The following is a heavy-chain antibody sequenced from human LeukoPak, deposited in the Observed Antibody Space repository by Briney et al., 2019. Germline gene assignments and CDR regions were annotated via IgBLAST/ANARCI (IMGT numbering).Heavy chain of an antibody. Sequence: ASVKVSCKASGYTFTGYYMHWVRQAPGQGLEWMGWINPNSGGTNYAQKFQGRVTMTRDTSISTAYMELSRLRSDDTAVYYCARVSLFEAAVHFDPWGQGTLVTVSS. CDR2: INPNSGGT. CDR3: ARVSLFEAAVHFDP. D-gene: IGHD6-13*01. J-gene: IGHJ5*02. V-gene: IGHV1-2*02. CDR1: GYTFTGYY.